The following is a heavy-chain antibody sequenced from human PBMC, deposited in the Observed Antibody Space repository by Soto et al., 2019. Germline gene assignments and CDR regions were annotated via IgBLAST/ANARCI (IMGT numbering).Heavy chain of an antibody. V-gene: IGHV3-33*01. D-gene: IGHD6-13*01. J-gene: IGHJ4*02. CDR1: GFTFSSYV. CDR3: ARTSEGGYSSRWYRHQRSY. Sequence: PGGSLRLSCAASGFTFSSYVMHWVRQAPGKGLEWVAVIWYDGSNKYYADSVKGRFTISRDNSKNTLYLQMNSLRAEDTAVYYCARTSEGGYSSRWYRHQRSYWGQGALVAVSS. CDR2: IWYDGSNK.